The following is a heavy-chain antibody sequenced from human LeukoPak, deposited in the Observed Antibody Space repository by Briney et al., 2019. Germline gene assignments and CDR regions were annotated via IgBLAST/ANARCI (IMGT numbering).Heavy chain of an antibody. V-gene: IGHV3-7*01. CDR2: INQDGSEK. D-gene: IGHD3-10*02. Sequence: GGSLRLSCAASGFTFSSYWMSWVRQAPGKGLEWVANINQDGSEKYYVDSVKGRSTISRDNAKNSLYLQMNSLRAEDTAVYYCAELGITMIGGVWGKGTTVTISS. J-gene: IGHJ6*04. CDR1: GFTFSSYW. CDR3: AELGITMIGGV.